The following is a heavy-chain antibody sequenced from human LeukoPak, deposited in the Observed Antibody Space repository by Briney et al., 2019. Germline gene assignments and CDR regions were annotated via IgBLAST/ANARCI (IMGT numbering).Heavy chain of an antibody. J-gene: IGHJ4*02. CDR1: GFTFNNYW. Sequence: GGSLRLSCAASGFTFNNYWMHWVRQGPGKGLVWVARISPAGSVTGCADSVKGRFTISRDNAKDSLYLQMNTLRAEDTAVYYCVRDRTTFTLFDYWGQGTLVTVPS. V-gene: IGHV3-74*01. D-gene: IGHD1-14*01. CDR2: ISPAGSVT. CDR3: VRDRTTFTLFDY.